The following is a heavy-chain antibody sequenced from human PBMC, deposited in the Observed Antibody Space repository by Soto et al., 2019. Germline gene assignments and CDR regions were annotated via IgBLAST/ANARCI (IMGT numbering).Heavy chain of an antibody. CDR3: ARDSGSSKYGLDV. CDR2: ISSSSIYT. J-gene: IGHJ6*02. V-gene: IGHV3-11*06. D-gene: IGHD6-13*01. CDR1: GFSISDDY. Sequence: QVQLVESGGGLVKPGGSLRLSCVASGFSISDDYMTWIRQAPGKGLEWVSHISSSSIYTSYAHSVKGRFTISRDNAKNSLYLHMNSLTSAETAVYYCARDSGSSKYGLDVWGQGTKVIVSS.